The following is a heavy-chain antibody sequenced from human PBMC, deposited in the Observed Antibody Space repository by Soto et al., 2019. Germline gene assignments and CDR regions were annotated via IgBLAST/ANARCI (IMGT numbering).Heavy chain of an antibody. CDR2: MDNSGSI. V-gene: IGHV4-39*06. CDR3: ARRGSGSYYDY. D-gene: IGHD1-26*01. CDR1: GGYISSSSYY. Sequence: SETLSLTCTVSGGYISSSSYYWGWIRQPPGKGLEWIGSMDNSGSIYYNPSLRSRVTISVEKSKNTLNLQMNSLRAEDTAVYYCARRGSGSYYDYWGQGTLVTVSS. J-gene: IGHJ4*02.